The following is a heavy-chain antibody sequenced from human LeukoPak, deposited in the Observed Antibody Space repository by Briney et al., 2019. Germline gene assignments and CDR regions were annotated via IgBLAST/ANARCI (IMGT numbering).Heavy chain of an antibody. CDR1: GYTFTGYY. CDR3: ARDLNSGSYPYFDY. V-gene: IGHV1-2*02. J-gene: IGHJ4*02. D-gene: IGHD1-26*01. CDR2: INPNSGGT. Sequence: ASVKVSCKASGYTFTGYYMHWVRQAPGQGLEWMGWINPNSGGTNYAQKFQGRVTMTRDTSISTAYMELSRLRSDDTAVYYCARDLNSGSYPYFDYWGQGTLVTVSS.